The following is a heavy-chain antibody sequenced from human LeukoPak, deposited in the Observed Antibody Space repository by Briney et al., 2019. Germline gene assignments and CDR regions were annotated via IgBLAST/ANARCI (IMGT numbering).Heavy chain of an antibody. J-gene: IGHJ4*02. CDR2: INHSGST. D-gene: IGHD6-19*01. CDR1: GGSFSGYY. CDR3: ARSSGWYRDSKK. Sequence: SETLSLTCAVYGGSFSGYYWSWIRQPPGKGLEWIGEINHSGSTNYNPSLKSRVTISVDTSKNQFSLKLSSVTAADTAVYYCARSSGWYRDSKKWGQGTLVTVSS. V-gene: IGHV4-34*01.